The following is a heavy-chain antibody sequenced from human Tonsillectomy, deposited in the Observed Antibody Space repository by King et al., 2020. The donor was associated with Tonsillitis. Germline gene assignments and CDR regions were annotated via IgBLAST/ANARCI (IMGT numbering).Heavy chain of an antibody. D-gene: IGHD4-17*01. CDR2: ISWNSGSI. CDR3: AKAAVTAYYYYYMDV. V-gene: IGHV3-9*01. Sequence: VQLVESGGGLVQPGRSLRLSCAASGFTFDDYAMHWVRQAPGKGLEWVSGISWNSGSIGYADSVKGRFTISRDNAKNSLYLQMNSLRAEETALYYCAKAAVTAYYYYYMDVWGKGTTVTVSS. CDR1: GFTFDDYA. J-gene: IGHJ6*03.